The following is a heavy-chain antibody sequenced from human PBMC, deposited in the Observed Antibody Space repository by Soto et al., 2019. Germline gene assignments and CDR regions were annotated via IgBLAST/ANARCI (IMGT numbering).Heavy chain of an antibody. CDR3: ARYPSTGYCSGGSCPSPFDY. CDR1: GGSISSYY. V-gene: IGHV4-59*08. J-gene: IGHJ4*02. D-gene: IGHD2-15*01. Sequence: SETLSLTCTVSGGSISSYYWSWIRQPPGKGLEWIGYIYYSGSTNYNPSLKSRVTISVDTSKNQFSLKLSSVTAADTAVYYCARYPSTGYCSGGSCPSPFDYWGQGTLVTVS. CDR2: IYYSGST.